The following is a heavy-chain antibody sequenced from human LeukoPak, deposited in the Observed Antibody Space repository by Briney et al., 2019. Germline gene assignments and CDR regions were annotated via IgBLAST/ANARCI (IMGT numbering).Heavy chain of an antibody. CDR1: GYTFTSYG. Sequence: GASVKVSCKASGYTFTSYGISWVRQAPGQRLEWMGWISAYNGNTNYAQKLQGRVTMTTDTSTSTAYMELRSLRSDDTAVYYCARDRYYYGSGSYYGYWGQGTLVTVSS. CDR3: ARDRYYYGSGSYYGY. V-gene: IGHV1-18*01. D-gene: IGHD3-10*01. J-gene: IGHJ4*02. CDR2: ISAYNGNT.